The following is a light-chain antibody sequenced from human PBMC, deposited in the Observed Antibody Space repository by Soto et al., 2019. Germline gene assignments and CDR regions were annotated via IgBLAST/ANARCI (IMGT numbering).Light chain of an antibody. CDR1: QSISSTY. Sequence: EIVFTQSPATLSLSPGERATLSCRTSQSISSTYLAWYQQKPGQAPRLLIYGASSRATGIPDRFSGSGSGTDFTLTISRLEPEDFAVYYCQQYGSSPRTFGQGTKVDI. V-gene: IGKV3-20*01. CDR2: GAS. CDR3: QQYGSSPRT. J-gene: IGKJ1*01.